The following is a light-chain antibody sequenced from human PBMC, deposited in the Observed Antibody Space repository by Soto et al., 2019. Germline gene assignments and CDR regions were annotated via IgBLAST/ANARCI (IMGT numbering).Light chain of an antibody. CDR3: SSHTSGRTRV. CDR1: SSDVGGYDY. V-gene: IGLV2-14*01. J-gene: IGLJ1*01. Sequence: QSVLTLPASVSGSPGQSIAISCTGTSSDVGGYDYVSWYQQQPDKAPKLMIYEVTQRPSGVSNRFSGSKSGNTASLTISGLQAEDEADYYCSSHTSGRTRVFGTGTKVTVL. CDR2: EVT.